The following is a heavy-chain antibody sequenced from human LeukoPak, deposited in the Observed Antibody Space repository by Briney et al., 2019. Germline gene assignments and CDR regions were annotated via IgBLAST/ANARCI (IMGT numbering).Heavy chain of an antibody. Sequence: GASVKVSCKASGYTFTNYYITWVRQAPGQGLEWMGWISAYNGYTNYAQKLQGRVTMTTDTSTSTAYMELRSLRSDDTAVYYCARQAYGPASFDYWGQGTLVTVSS. V-gene: IGHV1-18*01. J-gene: IGHJ4*02. D-gene: IGHD3-10*01. CDR1: GYTFTNYY. CDR3: ARQAYGPASFDY. CDR2: ISAYNGYT.